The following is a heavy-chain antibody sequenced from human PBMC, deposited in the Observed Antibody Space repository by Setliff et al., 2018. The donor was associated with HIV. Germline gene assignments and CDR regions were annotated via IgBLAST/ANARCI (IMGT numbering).Heavy chain of an antibody. V-gene: IGHV4-34*01. D-gene: IGHD3-9*01. CDR2: INHSGTT. CDR3: ARRARFCISATCYRYFDY. J-gene: IGHJ4*02. Sequence: SETLSLTCAVFGDSFRAHYWSWNRQAPGKGLEWIGEINHSGTTNYKPSLQRRVTISVDTSTKQISLKMSSVTAADTAVYFCARRARFCISATCYRYFDYWGLGTLVTVSS. CDR1: GDSFRAHY.